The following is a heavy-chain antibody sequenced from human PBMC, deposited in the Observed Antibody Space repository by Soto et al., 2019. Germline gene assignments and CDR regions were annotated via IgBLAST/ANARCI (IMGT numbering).Heavy chain of an antibody. CDR1: GFTFSSYG. CDR2: LSFDGSNK. CDR3: AKDRRPNYYYGMDV. J-gene: IGHJ6*02. D-gene: IGHD6-25*01. V-gene: IGHV3-30*18. Sequence: QVQLVESGGGVVQPGRSLRLSCAASGFTFSSYGMHWVRQAPGKGLEWVAVLSFDGSNKYYADSVKGRFTISRDNSKSTLYPQMNSLRAEDTAVYYCAKDRRPNYYYGMDVWGQGTTVTVSS.